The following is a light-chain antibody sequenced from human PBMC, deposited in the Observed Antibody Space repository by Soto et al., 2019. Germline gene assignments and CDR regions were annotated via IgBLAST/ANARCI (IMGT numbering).Light chain of an antibody. Sequence: DIRMTQSPSTLSAYVGDRVTITCRASLSISSWLAWYQQKPGKAPKLLIYKASSLESGVPSRFSVSGSGTEFTLTISSLQPDDFATYYCQQYYTSSGYTFGQGTKLEIK. J-gene: IGKJ2*01. V-gene: IGKV1-5*03. CDR3: QQYYTSSGYT. CDR2: KAS. CDR1: LSISSW.